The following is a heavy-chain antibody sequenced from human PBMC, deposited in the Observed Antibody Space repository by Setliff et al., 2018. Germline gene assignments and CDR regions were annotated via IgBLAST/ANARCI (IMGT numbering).Heavy chain of an antibody. D-gene: IGHD3-22*01. V-gene: IGHV4-39*07. CDR2: IYYSGST. Sequence: SETLSLTCTVSGGSISSSSYYWGWIRQPPGKGLEWIGSIYYSGSTYYNPSLKSRVTISVDTSKNQFSLKLSPVTAADTAVYYCAREDPYDSSGYYRGGMDVWGQGTTVTVSS. CDR3: AREDPYDSSGYYRGGMDV. CDR1: GGSISSSSYY. J-gene: IGHJ6*02.